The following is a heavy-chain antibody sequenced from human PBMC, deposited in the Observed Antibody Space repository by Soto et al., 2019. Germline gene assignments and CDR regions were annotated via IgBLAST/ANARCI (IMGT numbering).Heavy chain of an antibody. J-gene: IGHJ6*02. CDR1: GFAFISYE. V-gene: IGHV3-48*03. CDR2: ISSSGSTI. D-gene: IGHD2-2*01. CDR3: ARVDLYCSSTSCSLNYYYGMDV. Sequence: PGGSLRLSCAASGFAFISYEMNWFGHSPGKGLEWVSYISSSGSTIYYADSVKGRFTISRDNAKNSLYLQMNSLRAEDTAVYYCARVDLYCSSTSCSLNYYYGMDVWGQGTTVTVSS.